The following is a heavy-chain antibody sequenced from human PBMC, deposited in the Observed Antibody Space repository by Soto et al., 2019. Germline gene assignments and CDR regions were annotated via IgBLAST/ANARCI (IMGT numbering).Heavy chain of an antibody. CDR2: IKQDGSEK. Sequence: EVQLVESGGGLVQPGGSLRLSCAASGFTFSSYWMSWVRQAPGKGLEWVANIKQDGSEKYYVDSVKGRFTISRDNAKNSLYLQMNSLRAEATAVYYCARDLSSSWPFDAFDIWGQGTMVTVSS. J-gene: IGHJ3*02. V-gene: IGHV3-7*01. D-gene: IGHD6-13*01. CDR1: GFTFSSYW. CDR3: ARDLSSSWPFDAFDI.